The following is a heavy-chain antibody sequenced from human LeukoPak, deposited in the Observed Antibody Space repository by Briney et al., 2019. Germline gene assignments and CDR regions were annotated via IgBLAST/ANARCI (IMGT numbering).Heavy chain of an antibody. CDR1: GFTFSNDF. CDR3: AKVSGSGWYYFDY. D-gene: IGHD6-19*01. CDR2: MRVDGSDI. Sequence: GGSLRLSCEASGFTFSNDFMTWVRQAPGKGLEWVANMRVDGSDIHYVDSVKGRFTISRDYSKNTLYLQMNSLRAEDTAVYYCAKVSGSGWYYFDYWGQGTLVTVSS. J-gene: IGHJ4*02. V-gene: IGHV3-7*03.